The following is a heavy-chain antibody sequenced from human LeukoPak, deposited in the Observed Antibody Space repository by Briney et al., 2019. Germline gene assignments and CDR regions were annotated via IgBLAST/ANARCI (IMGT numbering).Heavy chain of an antibody. J-gene: IGHJ4*02. V-gene: IGHV3-23*01. CDR2: ISGSGGST. Sequence: ETLSLTCTVSGGSISSYYWSWVRQAPGKGLEWVSAISGSGGSTYYADSVKGRFTISRDNSKNTLYLQMNSLRAEDTAVYYCAKEDSGSYFHEDYYFDYWGQGTLVTVSS. CDR1: GGSISSYY. D-gene: IGHD1-26*01. CDR3: AKEDSGSYFHEDYYFDY.